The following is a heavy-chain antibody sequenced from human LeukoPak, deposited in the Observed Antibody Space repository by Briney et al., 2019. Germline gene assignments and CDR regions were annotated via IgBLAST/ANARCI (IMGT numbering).Heavy chain of an antibody. CDR1: GFTFSTYA. CDR3: AKEIQLWYSFDY. Sequence: GGSLRLSCAASGFTFSTYAMHWVRQAPGKGLEWVAIMSYDGSNKYYADSVKGRFTISRDNSKSTLFLQMNSLREEDTAVYYCAKEIQLWYSFDYWGQGTLVTVSS. V-gene: IGHV3-30-3*01. J-gene: IGHJ4*02. CDR2: MSYDGSNK. D-gene: IGHD5-18*01.